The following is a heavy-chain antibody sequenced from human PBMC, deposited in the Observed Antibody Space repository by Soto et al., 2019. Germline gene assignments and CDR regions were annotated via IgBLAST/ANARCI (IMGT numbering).Heavy chain of an antibody. V-gene: IGHV4-30-4*01. CDR2: IYDSGSN. D-gene: IGHD3-22*01. Sequence: QVQLQESGPGLVKPSQTLSLTCTVSGGSIRSGNYYWSWIRQPPGKGLEWIGYIYDSGSNYYNPSLTRRGTIAIDTSKYQFSLKRSSVTAADTAVYYCARVRDYDSSGYAGPCVDYWGQGTMVTVSS. J-gene: IGHJ4*02. CDR3: ARVRDYDSSGYAGPCVDY. CDR1: GGSIRSGNYY.